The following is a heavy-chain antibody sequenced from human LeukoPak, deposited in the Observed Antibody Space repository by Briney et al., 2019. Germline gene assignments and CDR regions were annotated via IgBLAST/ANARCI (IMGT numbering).Heavy chain of an antibody. D-gene: IGHD5-12*01. V-gene: IGHV4-31*11. Sequence: SETLSLTCAVYGGSFSGYYWSWIRQHPGKGLEWIGYIYYSGSTYYNPSLKSRVTISVDTSKNQFPLKLSSVTAADTAVYYCARGAIGATIMAEGFDPWGQGTLVTVSS. CDR2: IYYSGST. J-gene: IGHJ5*02. CDR1: GGSFSGYY. CDR3: ARGAIGATIMAEGFDP.